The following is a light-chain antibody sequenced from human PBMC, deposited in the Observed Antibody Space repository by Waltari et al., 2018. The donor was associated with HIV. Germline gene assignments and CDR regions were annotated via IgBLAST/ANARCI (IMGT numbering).Light chain of an antibody. CDR3: CSYAGSPYV. V-gene: IGLV2-23*02. CDR2: EVT. J-gene: IGLJ1*01. CDR1: TSHVGNYNL. Sequence: ALNQPASVSGSPVQAITIPCTGTTSHVGNYNLVSWYQQHPGKAPKLIIYEVTKRPSGISNRFSGSKSGNTASLTISGLQAEDEADYYCCSYAGSPYVLGSGTKVTVL.